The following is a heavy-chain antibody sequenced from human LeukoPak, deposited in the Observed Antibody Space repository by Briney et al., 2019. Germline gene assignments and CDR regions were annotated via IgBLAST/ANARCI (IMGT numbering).Heavy chain of an antibody. Sequence: GASVKVSCKASGGTFSSYAISWVRQAPGQGLEWMGGIIPIFGTANYAQKFQSRVTITADESTSTAYMELSSLRSEDTAVYYCASPQTGYCSSTSCYDFDYWGQGTLVTVSS. J-gene: IGHJ4*02. D-gene: IGHD2-2*01. CDR2: IIPIFGTA. V-gene: IGHV1-69*13. CDR1: GGTFSSYA. CDR3: ASPQTGYCSSTSCYDFDY.